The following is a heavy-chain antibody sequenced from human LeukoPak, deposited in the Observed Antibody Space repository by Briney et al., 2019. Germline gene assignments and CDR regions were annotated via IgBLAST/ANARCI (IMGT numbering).Heavy chain of an antibody. V-gene: IGHV3-15*01. CDR2: IKSKTDGGTT. CDR1: GFTFSNAW. CDR3: TTAPYPLYGGNFPIDY. Sequence: GGSLRLSCAASGFTFSNAWMSWVRQAPGKGLEWVGRIKSKTDGGTTDYAAPVKGRFTISRDDSKNTLYLQMNSLKTEDTAVYYCTTAPYPLYGGNFPIDYWGQGTLVTVSS. D-gene: IGHD4-23*01. J-gene: IGHJ4*02.